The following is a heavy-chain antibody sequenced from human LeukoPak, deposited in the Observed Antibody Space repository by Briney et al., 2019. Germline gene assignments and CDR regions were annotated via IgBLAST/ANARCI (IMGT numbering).Heavy chain of an antibody. CDR1: GGSVSSGSYY. V-gene: IGHV4-61*01. Sequence: SSETLSLTCTVSGGSVSSGSYYWSWIRQPPGKGLEWIGYIYYSGSTNYNPSLKSRVTISVDTSKNQFSLKLSSVTAADTAVYYCAREQTNGYRYGYTDYWGQGTLVTVSS. J-gene: IGHJ4*02. CDR2: IYYSGST. D-gene: IGHD5-18*01. CDR3: AREQTNGYRYGYTDY.